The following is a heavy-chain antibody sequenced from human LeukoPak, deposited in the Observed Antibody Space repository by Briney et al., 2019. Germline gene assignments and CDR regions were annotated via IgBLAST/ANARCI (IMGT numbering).Heavy chain of an antibody. CDR1: GFTFNRDW. Sequence: GGSLRLSCTASGFTFNRDWTAWVRQAPGKGLEWVANIKEDGSEKNYVDSVKGRFTISRDNAKNSLYLQMNSLRAEDTALYHCARDLPGGSGSFDYWGQGTLVTVSS. D-gene: IGHD3-10*01. CDR2: IKEDGSEK. J-gene: IGHJ4*02. CDR3: ARDLPGGSGSFDY. V-gene: IGHV3-7*03.